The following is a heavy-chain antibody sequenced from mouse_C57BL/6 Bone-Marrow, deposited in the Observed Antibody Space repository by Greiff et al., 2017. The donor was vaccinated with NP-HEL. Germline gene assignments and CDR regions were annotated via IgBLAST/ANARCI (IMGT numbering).Heavy chain of an antibody. J-gene: IGHJ1*03. D-gene: IGHD4-1*01. CDR1: GYTFTSYW. V-gene: IGHV1-59*01. Sequence: QVHVKQPGAELVRPGTSVKLSCKASGYTFTSYWMHWVKQRPGQGLEWIGVIDPSDSYTNYNQKFKGKATLTVDTSSSTAYMQLSSLTSEDSAVYYCAVNWDWYFDVWGTGTTVTVSS. CDR3: AVNWDWYFDV. CDR2: IDPSDSYT.